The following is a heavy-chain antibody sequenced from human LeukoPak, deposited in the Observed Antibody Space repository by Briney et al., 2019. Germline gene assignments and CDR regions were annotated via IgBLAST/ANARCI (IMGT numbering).Heavy chain of an antibody. CDR2: INPSGGST. V-gene: IGHV1-46*01. J-gene: IGHJ6*03. CDR1: GYTFTSYY. Sequence: AASVKVSCKASGYTFTSYYMHWVRQAPGQGLEWMGIINPSGGSTSYAQKFQGRVTMTRDTSTSTVYMGLSSLRSEDTAVYYCAIPIPKVGRFQNYYYMDVWGEGTTVTVSS. CDR3: AIPIPKVGRFQNYYYMDV. D-gene: IGHD2-2*02.